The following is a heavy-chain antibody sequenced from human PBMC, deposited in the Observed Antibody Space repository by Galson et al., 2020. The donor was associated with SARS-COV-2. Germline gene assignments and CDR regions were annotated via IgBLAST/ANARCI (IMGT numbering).Heavy chain of an antibody. D-gene: IGHD2-2*01. CDR2: IYSGGDA. CDR3: ARERMAGTSYSYFDY. V-gene: IGHV3-53*01. Sequence: GESLKISCAASGFTVSSNFMSWVRQTPERGLEWVSLIYSGGDAYYADSVKGRFTISRDSSKNTLYLQMNSLRAEDSAVYFCARERMAGTSYSYFDYWGQGSLVTVSS. J-gene: IGHJ4*02. CDR1: GFTVSSNF.